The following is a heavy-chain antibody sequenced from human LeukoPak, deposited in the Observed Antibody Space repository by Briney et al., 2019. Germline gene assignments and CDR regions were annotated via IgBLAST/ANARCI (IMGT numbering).Heavy chain of an antibody. CDR3: ARAYSSGFDY. V-gene: IGHV3-48*03. Sequence: GGSLRLSCAASGFTFSSYEMNWVRQAPGKGLEWVSYISSSSSPIYYADSVKGRFTISRDNAKNSLYLQMNSLRDEDTAVYYCARAYSSGFDYWGQGTLVTVSS. CDR1: GFTFSSYE. J-gene: IGHJ4*02. D-gene: IGHD6-19*01. CDR2: ISSSSSPI.